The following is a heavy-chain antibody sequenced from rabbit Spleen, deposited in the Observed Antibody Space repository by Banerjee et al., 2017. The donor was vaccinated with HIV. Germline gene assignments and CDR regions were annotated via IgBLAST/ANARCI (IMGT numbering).Heavy chain of an antibody. CDR3: ARDAAGREDFNL. CDR1: GFSFSSSYW. Sequence: QEQLEESGGDLVKPEGSLTLTCTASGFSFSSSYWIWWVRQAPGKGLEWIACIYGGSSGTTYYASWAKGRFTISKTSSTTVTLQMTSLTAADTATYFCARDAAGREDFNLWGQGTLVTVS. J-gene: IGHJ4*01. V-gene: IGHV1S45*01. CDR2: IYGGSSGTT. D-gene: IGHD4-2*01.